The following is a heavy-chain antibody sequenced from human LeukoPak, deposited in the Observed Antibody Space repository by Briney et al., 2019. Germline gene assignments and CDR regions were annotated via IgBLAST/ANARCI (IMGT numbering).Heavy chain of an antibody. V-gene: IGHV4-59*12. D-gene: IGHD3-10*01. CDR2: IYYSGST. Sequence: SETLSLICTVSGGSISSYYWSWIRQPPGKGLEWIGYIYYSGSTNYNPSLKSRVTISVDTSKNQFSLKLSSVTAADTAVYYCARDEKYYYGSGRPRQDAFDIWGQGTMVTVSS. CDR1: GGSISSYY. J-gene: IGHJ3*02. CDR3: ARDEKYYYGSGRPRQDAFDI.